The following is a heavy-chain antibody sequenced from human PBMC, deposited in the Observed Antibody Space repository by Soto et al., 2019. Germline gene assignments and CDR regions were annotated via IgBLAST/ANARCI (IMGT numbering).Heavy chain of an antibody. CDR1: GFTFSSYA. CDR3: AKGYTAYSSSWYRRVWYYGMDV. V-gene: IGHV3-23*01. J-gene: IGHJ6*02. CDR2: ISGSGGST. D-gene: IGHD6-13*01. Sequence: EVQLLESGGGLVQPGGSLRLSCAASGFTFSSYAMSWVRQAPGKGLEWVSAISGSGGSTYYADSVKGRFTISRDNSKNTLYLQMNSLRAEDTAVYYCAKGYTAYSSSWYRRVWYYGMDVWGQGTTVTVSS.